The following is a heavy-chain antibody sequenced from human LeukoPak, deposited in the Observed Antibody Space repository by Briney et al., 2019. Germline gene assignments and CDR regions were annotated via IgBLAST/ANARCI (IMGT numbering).Heavy chain of an antibody. J-gene: IGHJ5*02. V-gene: IGHV3-48*03. CDR2: ISSSGSTI. D-gene: IGHD6-19*01. Sequence: GGSLRLSCVASGFTFSSYEMNWVRQAPGKGLEWVSYISSSGSTIYYADSVKGRFTISRDNAKNSLYLQMNSLRAGDTAVYYCARSKYSSGWAPWFDPWGQGTLVTVSS. CDR3: ARSKYSSGWAPWFDP. CDR1: GFTFSSYE.